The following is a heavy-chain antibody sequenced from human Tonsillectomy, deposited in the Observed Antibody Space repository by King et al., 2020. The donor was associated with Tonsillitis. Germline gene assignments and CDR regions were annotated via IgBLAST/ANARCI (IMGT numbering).Heavy chain of an antibody. J-gene: IGHJ4*02. CDR1: GGTFSSYN. V-gene: IGHV1-69*04. Sequence: QLVQSGAEVKKPGSSVKVSCKASGGTFSSYNLRWVRQAPGQGLEWMGRIIPILDITNYAQKFQGRVTITADKSTSTAYMELTSLRSEDTAFYYCAREGYCGGDCYSGLVDYWGQGTLVTVSS. D-gene: IGHD2-21*02. CDR3: AREGYCGGDCYSGLVDY. CDR2: IIPILDIT.